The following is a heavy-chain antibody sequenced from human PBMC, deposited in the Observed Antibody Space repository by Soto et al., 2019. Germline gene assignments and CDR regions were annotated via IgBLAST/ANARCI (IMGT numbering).Heavy chain of an antibody. D-gene: IGHD6-19*01. CDR2: IYYSGST. J-gene: IGHJ6*02. CDR3: ARGIEGWYQGRYYYGMDV. Sequence: SKTLSLTCTVSGGSISSYYWSWIRQPPGKGLEWIGYIYYSGSTNYNPSLKSRVTISVDTSKNQFSLKLSSVTAADTAVYYCARGIEGWYQGRYYYGMDVWGQGTTVTVSS. V-gene: IGHV4-59*01. CDR1: GGSISSYY.